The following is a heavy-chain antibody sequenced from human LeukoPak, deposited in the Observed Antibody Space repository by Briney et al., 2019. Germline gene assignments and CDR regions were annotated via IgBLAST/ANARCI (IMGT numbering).Heavy chain of an antibody. CDR1: GFTFSSYA. CDR3: AKSGSYYWLDP. J-gene: IGHJ5*02. D-gene: IGHD1-26*01. V-gene: IGHV3-23*01. CDR2: ISGSGGST. Sequence: RGSLRLSCAASGFTFSSYAMSWVRQAPGKGLEWVSAISGSGGSTYYADSVKGRFTISRDNSKNRVFLQMNSLRADDTAVYFCAKSGSYYWLDPWGQGTLVTLSS.